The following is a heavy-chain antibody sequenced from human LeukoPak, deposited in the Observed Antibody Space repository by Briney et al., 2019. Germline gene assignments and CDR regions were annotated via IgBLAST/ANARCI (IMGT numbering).Heavy chain of an antibody. CDR3: AREVGNYDILTGFDY. CDR2: IWYDGSNK. J-gene: IGHJ4*02. CDR1: GFTFSSYG. Sequence: GGSLRLSCAASGFTFSSYGMHWVRQAPGKGLEWVAVIWYDGSNKYYADSVKGRFTISRDNSKNTLYLQMNSLRAEDTAVYYCAREVGNYDILTGFDYWGQGTLVTVSS. V-gene: IGHV3-33*01. D-gene: IGHD3-9*01.